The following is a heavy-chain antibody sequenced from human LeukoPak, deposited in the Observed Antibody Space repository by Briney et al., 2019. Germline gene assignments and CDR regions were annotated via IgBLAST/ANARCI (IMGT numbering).Heavy chain of an antibody. Sequence: GGSLRLSCAASGFTFSSYSMNWVRQAPGKGLEWVSSLSSSNSSIHYADSVKGRFTISRDNAKNSLYLQMNSLRAEDTAVYYCARRVTPNSFDYWGQGTLVTVSP. V-gene: IGHV3-21*01. CDR2: LSSSNSSI. CDR1: GFTFSSYS. J-gene: IGHJ4*02. D-gene: IGHD2-21*02. CDR3: ARRVTPNSFDY.